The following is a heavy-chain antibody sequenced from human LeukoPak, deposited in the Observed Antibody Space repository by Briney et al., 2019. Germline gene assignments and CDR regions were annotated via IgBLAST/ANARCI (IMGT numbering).Heavy chain of an antibody. J-gene: IGHJ4*02. CDR1: GGSVSSGTSY. CDR2: IYYSGST. V-gene: IGHV4-61*01. CDR3: AVGVGGDYWKYYFDY. D-gene: IGHD1-1*01. Sequence: PSETLSLTCTVSGGSVSSGTSYWSWIRQPPGKGLEWIGYIYYSGSTNYNPSLKSRVTMSIDTSKNQFSLNLNFVTDADTAVYYCAVGVGGDYWKYYFDYWGQGSLVTVSS.